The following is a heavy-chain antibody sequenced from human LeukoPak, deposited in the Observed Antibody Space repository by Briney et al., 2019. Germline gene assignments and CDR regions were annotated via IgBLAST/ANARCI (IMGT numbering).Heavy chain of an antibody. CDR1: GYTLTELS. Sequence: ASVKVSCKVSGYTLTELSMHWVRQAPGKGLEWMGGFDPEDGETIYAQKFQGRDTMTEDTATDTAYMELSSLRSEDTAVYYCATVGFSSFDYWGQGTLVTVSS. CDR3: ATVGFSSFDY. CDR2: FDPEDGET. J-gene: IGHJ4*02. D-gene: IGHD2/OR15-2a*01. V-gene: IGHV1-24*01.